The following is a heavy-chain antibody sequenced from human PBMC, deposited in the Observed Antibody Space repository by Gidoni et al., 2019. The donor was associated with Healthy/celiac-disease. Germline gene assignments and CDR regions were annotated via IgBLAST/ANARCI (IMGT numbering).Heavy chain of an antibody. D-gene: IGHD2-15*01. Sequence: QVQLVQSGAEVKKPGASVKVSCKASGYTFTSYGISWVRQAPGQGLEWKGWISAYNGNTNYAQKLQGRVTMTTDTSTSTAYMELRSLRSDDTAVYYCASWSTYCSGGSCYPKGYFDLWGRGTLVTVSS. V-gene: IGHV1-18*01. CDR2: ISAYNGNT. CDR1: GYTFTSYG. J-gene: IGHJ2*01. CDR3: ASWSTYCSGGSCYPKGYFDL.